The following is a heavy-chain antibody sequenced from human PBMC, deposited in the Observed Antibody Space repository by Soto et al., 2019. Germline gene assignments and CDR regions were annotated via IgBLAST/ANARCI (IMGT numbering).Heavy chain of an antibody. CDR2: IYPYDSDT. CDR3: ARRPSNYYGMDV. V-gene: IGHV5-51*01. CDR1: DYSFNTYW. J-gene: IGHJ6*02. Sequence: GESLKISCKGSDYSFNTYWIAWVRQMPGKGLEWMGMIYPYDSDTRYSPSFQGQVTFSADKSISTAYLQWSSLKASDTAKYYCARRPSNYYGMDVWGQGTTVTVSS.